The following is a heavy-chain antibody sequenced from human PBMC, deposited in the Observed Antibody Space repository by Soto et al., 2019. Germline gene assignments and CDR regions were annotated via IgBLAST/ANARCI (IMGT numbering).Heavy chain of an antibody. CDR2: VYVSDSET. J-gene: IGHJ3*01. V-gene: IGHV5-51*01. D-gene: IGHD5-12*01. Sequence: GESLKISCRGSGYYSSSYWIAWVRQMSGKGLEWVGSVYVSDSETKYSPSFQGQVTISADKYTNTAYLYWSSLKASDTAMHYCARRGTLSGRDAFDVWGEGTIGTVSS. CDR3: ARRGTLSGRDAFDV. CDR1: GYYSSSYW.